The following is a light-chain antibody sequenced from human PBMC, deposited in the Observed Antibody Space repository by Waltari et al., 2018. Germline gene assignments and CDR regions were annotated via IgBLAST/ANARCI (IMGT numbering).Light chain of an antibody. CDR1: NIGTYS. V-gene: IGLV3-21*04. Sequence: SYVVTQPPSVSVAPGETATITCGGDNIGTYSVHWYQQKAGQAPVLVIFYDRDRPSGIPDRFSGSNSGKTATVTISRVEAGDEARYYCHVWHPHVDPGVFGTGTEVTVL. J-gene: IGLJ1*01. CDR3: HVWHPHVDPGV. CDR2: YDR.